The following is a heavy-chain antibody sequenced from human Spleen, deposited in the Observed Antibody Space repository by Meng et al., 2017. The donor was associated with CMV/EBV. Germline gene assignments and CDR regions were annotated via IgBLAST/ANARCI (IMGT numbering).Heavy chain of an antibody. CDR3: ARESCSSTSCSGVNRLFYYYGMDV. CDR1: GFTFSSYA. Sequence: GGSLRLSCAASGFTFSSYAIHWVRQAPGKGLEWLAVISYDGSNKYYADSVKGRFTISRDNSKNTLYLQMNSLRAEDTAVYYCARESCSSTSCSGVNRLFYYYGMDVWGQGTTVTVSS. J-gene: IGHJ6*02. D-gene: IGHD2-2*01. V-gene: IGHV3-30*14. CDR2: ISYDGSNK.